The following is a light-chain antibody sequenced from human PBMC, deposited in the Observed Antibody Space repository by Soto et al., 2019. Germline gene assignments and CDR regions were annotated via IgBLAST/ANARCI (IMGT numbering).Light chain of an antibody. CDR2: MAS. CDR3: QHYNGYSWT. CDR1: QSLSGW. Sequence: DIQMTQSPSTLSASVGXRVTITCRASQSLSGWLAWYQQEPGKAPNLLIYMASTLASGVPSRFSGSGSGTEFTLTISSLQPDDFATYYCQHYNGYSWTFGQGTKVDIK. V-gene: IGKV1-5*03. J-gene: IGKJ1*01.